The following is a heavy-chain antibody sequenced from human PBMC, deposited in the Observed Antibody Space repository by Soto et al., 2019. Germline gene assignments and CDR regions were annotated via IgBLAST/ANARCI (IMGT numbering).Heavy chain of an antibody. CDR3: AREKYSDYDDAILSDY. Sequence: SVKVSCKASGGTFSSYTISWVRQAPGQGLEWMGRIIPILGIANYAQKFQGRVTITADKSTSTAYMELSSLRSEDTAVYYCAREKYSDYDDAILSDYCGQGTLVTVSS. V-gene: IGHV1-69*04. CDR2: IIPILGIA. CDR1: GGTFSSYT. J-gene: IGHJ4*02. D-gene: IGHD5-12*01.